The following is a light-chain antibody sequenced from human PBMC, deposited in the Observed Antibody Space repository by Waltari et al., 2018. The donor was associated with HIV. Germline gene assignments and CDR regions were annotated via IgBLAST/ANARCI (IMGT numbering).Light chain of an antibody. CDR2: EAS. CDR3: QQANNFPHT. J-gene: IGKJ2*01. CDR1: QSVGPS. V-gene: IGKV1-12*01. Sequence: DTQMTQSPSSVSASVGDRVTITCRASQSVGPSVAWYQQKPDRTPKLLIFEASRVQTGVPSRFGGSGSGTKFTLTITSLQPQGLATYFCQQANNFPHTFGQGT.